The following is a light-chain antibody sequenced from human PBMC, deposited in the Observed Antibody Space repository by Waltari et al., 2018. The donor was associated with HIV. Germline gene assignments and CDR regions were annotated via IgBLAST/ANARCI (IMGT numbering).Light chain of an antibody. CDR3: QQYYSSPLT. J-gene: IGKJ4*01. Sequence: DIAMTQSPDSLAVSLGEKVTINCKSSQTVLHSSSNKNHLAWYQQKAGQRPKLLIYWASTRESGVPDRFIGSGSGTYFSLTIGSLQAEDVAVYYCQQYYSSPLTFGGGTAVEIK. CDR1: QTVLHSSSNKNH. CDR2: WAS. V-gene: IGKV4-1*01.